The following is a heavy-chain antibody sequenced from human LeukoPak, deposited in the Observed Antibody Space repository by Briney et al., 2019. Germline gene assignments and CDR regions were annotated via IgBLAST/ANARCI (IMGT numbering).Heavy chain of an antibody. D-gene: IGHD2-15*01. J-gene: IGHJ6*02. CDR3: AKSQFKLSYYYYYGMDV. CDR2: ISGSGGST. Sequence: PGGSLRLSCAASGFTFSSYAMSWVRQAPGKGLEWVSAISGSGGSTYYADSVKGRSTISRDNSKNTLYLQMNSLRAEDTAVYYCAKSQFKLSYYYYYGMDVWGQGTTVTVSS. V-gene: IGHV3-23*01. CDR1: GFTFSSYA.